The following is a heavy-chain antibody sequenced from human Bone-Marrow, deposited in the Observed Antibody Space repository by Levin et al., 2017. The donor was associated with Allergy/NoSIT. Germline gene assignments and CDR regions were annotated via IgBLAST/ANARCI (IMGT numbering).Heavy chain of an antibody. Sequence: GGSLRLSCAGSGFSFSDYYMSWIRQAPGKGLEWISYISSGGSTRFYADSVRGRFTISRDNANNSLYLHMNSLRAEDTAVYYCARDFYDYIWGPTGYWGQGTLVTVSS. J-gene: IGHJ4*02. CDR1: GFSFSDYY. D-gene: IGHD3-16*01. CDR2: ISSGGSTR. CDR3: ARDFYDYIWGPTGY. V-gene: IGHV3-11*01.